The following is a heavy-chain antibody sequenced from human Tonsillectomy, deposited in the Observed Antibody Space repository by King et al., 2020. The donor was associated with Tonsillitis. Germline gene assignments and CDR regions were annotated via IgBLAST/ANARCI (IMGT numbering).Heavy chain of an antibody. D-gene: IGHD3-16*01. Sequence: QLVQSGGGLVQPGRSLRLSCTASGFTFGDNALSWVRQAPGKGLEWVGFIRNAAYGGTTEYAASVKGRFTISRDDSKSIAYLQMNSLKTEDTAVYYCTRGAVTYDYWGQGTLVTVSS. CDR2: IRNAAYGGTT. CDR3: TRGAVTYDY. J-gene: IGHJ4*02. CDR1: GFTFGDNA. V-gene: IGHV3-49*04.